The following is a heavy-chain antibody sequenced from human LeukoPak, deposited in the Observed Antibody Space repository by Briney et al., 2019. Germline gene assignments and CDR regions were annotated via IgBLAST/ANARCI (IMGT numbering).Heavy chain of an antibody. CDR2: IYPGDSDT. V-gene: IGHV5-51*01. CDR3: ARRVLDYAAFNWFDP. D-gene: IGHD3-3*02. CDR1: GYSFTSYW. Sequence: GESLKISCKGSGYSFTSYWIGWVRQMPGKGLEWMGIIYPGDSDTRYSPSFQGQVTISADKSISTAYLQWSGLKASDTAMYYCARRVLDYAAFNWFDPWGQGTLVTVSS. J-gene: IGHJ5*02.